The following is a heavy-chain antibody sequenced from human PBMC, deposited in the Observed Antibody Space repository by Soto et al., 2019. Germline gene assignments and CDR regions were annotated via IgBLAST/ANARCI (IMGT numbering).Heavy chain of an antibody. CDR1: GYTLTELS. CDR2: FDPEDGET. Sequence: ASVKVSCKVSGYTLTELSMHWVRQAPGKGLEWMGGFDPEDGETIYAQKFQGRGTMTADTSTDTAYIELSSLRSDDTAVYYCATAVASGWYGDWFDPWGQGTLVTVSS. V-gene: IGHV1-24*01. CDR3: ATAVASGWYGDWFDP. D-gene: IGHD6-19*01. J-gene: IGHJ5*02.